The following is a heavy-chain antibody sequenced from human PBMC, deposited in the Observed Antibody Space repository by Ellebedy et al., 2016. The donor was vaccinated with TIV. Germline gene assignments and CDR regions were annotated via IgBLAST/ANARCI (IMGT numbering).Heavy chain of an antibody. CDR2: IYYDGVKR. Sequence: PGGSLRLSCAASGFTFTSYAIHWIRQAPGTGLEWLAVIYYDGVKRFYAESMKGRFTISRDNSKSALYLQTDSLKVEDTAVYYCARGDQPGYYYYSDGYLPLAFWGQGTLVTVSS. CDR1: GFTFTSYA. V-gene: IGHV3-30*04. CDR3: ARGDQPGYYYYSDGYLPLAF. D-gene: IGHD3-22*01. J-gene: IGHJ4*02.